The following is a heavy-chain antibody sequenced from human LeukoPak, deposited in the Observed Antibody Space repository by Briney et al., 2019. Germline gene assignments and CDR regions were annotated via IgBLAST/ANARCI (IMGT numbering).Heavy chain of an antibody. J-gene: IGHJ4*02. CDR3: ARGGGVDTAIVAH. Sequence: AAVKVSCKASGYTFTGYYMHWVRQAPGQGLEWMGWINPNSGGTNYAQKFQGWVTMTRDTSISTAYMELSRLRSDDTAVYYCARGGGVDTAIVAHWGQGTLVTVSS. D-gene: IGHD5-18*01. CDR2: INPNSGGT. V-gene: IGHV1-2*04. CDR1: GYTFTGYY.